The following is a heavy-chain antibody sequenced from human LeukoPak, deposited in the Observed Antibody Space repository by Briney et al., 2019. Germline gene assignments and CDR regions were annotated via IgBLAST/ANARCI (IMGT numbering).Heavy chain of an antibody. CDR3: AKDLGYSGYDYSFDY. D-gene: IGHD5-12*01. J-gene: IGHJ4*02. CDR2: ISWNSGSI. V-gene: IGHV3-9*01. Sequence: GRSLRLSCAASGFTFDDYAMHWVRQAPGKGLEWVSGISWNSGSIGYADSVKGRFIISRDNAKNSLYLQMNSLRAEDTALYYCAKDLGYSGYDYSFDYWGQGTLVTVSS. CDR1: GFTFDDYA.